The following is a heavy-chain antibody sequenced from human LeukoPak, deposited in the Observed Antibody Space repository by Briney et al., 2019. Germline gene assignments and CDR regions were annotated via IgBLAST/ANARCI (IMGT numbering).Heavy chain of an antibody. D-gene: IGHD3-16*01. CDR3: ARRWGNIVGVTYEY. CDR2: IYYSGST. Sequence: SETLSLTCTVSGGSISSYYWSRIRQPPGKGLEWIGYIYYSGSTNYNPSLKSRVTISVDTSKNQFSLRLNSVTAVDTAVYYCARRWGNIVGVTYEYWGQGTLVTVSS. J-gene: IGHJ4*02. CDR1: GGSISSYY. V-gene: IGHV4-59*08.